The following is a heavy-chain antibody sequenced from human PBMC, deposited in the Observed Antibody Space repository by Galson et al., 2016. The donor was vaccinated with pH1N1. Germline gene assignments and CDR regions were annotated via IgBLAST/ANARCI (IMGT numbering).Heavy chain of an antibody. CDR2: IKPDGSQT. CDR3: ARAVATRESF. D-gene: IGHD5-24*01. Sequence: SLRLSCAASGFTLSDYWMNWVRQAPGKGLEWVANIKPDGSQTYYVDSVKGRFTISRDNVKNSMFLHMYSLRAEGTAVYYCARAVATRESFWGQGTLVTVSS. J-gene: IGHJ4*02. CDR1: GFTLSDYW. V-gene: IGHV3-7*03.